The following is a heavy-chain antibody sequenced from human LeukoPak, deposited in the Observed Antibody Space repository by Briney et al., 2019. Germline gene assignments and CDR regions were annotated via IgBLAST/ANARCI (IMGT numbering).Heavy chain of an antibody. J-gene: IGHJ5*02. CDR1: GGSISSYY. V-gene: IGHV4-59*08. Sequence: SETLSLTCTVSGGSISSYYWSWIRQPPGKGLEWIGYIYYSGSTNYNPSLKSRVTISVDTSKNQFSLKLSPVTAADTAVYYCARYREVPANWFDPWGQGTLVTVSS. CDR2: IYYSGST. D-gene: IGHD3-10*01. CDR3: ARYREVPANWFDP.